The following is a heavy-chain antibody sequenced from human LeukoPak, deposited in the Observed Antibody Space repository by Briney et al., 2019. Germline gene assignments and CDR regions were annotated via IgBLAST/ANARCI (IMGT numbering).Heavy chain of an antibody. V-gene: IGHV4-30-4*01. CDR3: ASWYYYDSSGYYC. Sequence: SETLSLTCTVSGGSISSGDYYWSWIRQPPGKGLEWIGYIYYSGSTYYNPSLKSRVTISVDTSKNQFSLKLSSVTAADTAVHYCASWYYYDSSGYYCWGQGTLVTVSS. CDR1: GGSISSGDYY. D-gene: IGHD3-22*01. J-gene: IGHJ4*02. CDR2: IYYSGST.